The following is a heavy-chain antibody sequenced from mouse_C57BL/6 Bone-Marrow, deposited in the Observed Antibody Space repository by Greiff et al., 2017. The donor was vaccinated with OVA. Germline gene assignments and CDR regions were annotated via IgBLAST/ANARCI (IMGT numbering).Heavy chain of an antibody. Sequence: EVKVEESGGGLVQPGGSMKLSCVASGFTFSNYWMNWVRQSPEKGLEWVAQIRLKSDNYATHYAESVKGRFTISRDDSKSSVYLQMNNLRAEDTGIYYCTKYGSSSHWYFDVWGTGTTVTVSS. CDR1: GFTFSNYW. V-gene: IGHV6-3*01. CDR2: IRLKSDNYAT. CDR3: TKYGSSSHWYFDV. J-gene: IGHJ1*03. D-gene: IGHD1-1*01.